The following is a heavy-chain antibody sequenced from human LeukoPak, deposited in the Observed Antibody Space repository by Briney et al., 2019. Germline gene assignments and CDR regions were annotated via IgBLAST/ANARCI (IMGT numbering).Heavy chain of an antibody. CDR3: ARLSGYSSIDY. V-gene: IGHV3-74*01. Sequence: PGGSLRLSCAASGFTCRDYWMHWVRQAPGKGLMWVSRLHSDGSNTTYADSVKGRFTISRDNANNTLYLQRNSLRAEDTAVYYCARLSGYSSIDYWGQGALVTVSS. CDR1: GFTCRDYW. D-gene: IGHD6-13*01. CDR2: LHSDGSNT. J-gene: IGHJ4*02.